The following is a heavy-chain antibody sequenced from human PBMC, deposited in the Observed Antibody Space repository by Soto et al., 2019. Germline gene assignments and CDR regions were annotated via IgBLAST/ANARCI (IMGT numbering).Heavy chain of an antibody. CDR1: GVTFSSFA. J-gene: IGHJ5*02. CDR3: ARSTGSGFRPGTHRFNWFDP. V-gene: IGHV1-69*01. CDR2: IIPIFRTP. Sequence: QVQLVQSGAEVKQPGSSVKVSCQASGVTFSSFAISWVRQAPGQGLEWMGGIIPIFRTPNYAQNFQGRVTITADESTSSVYMELSTPRSEDTAVYYCARSTGSGFRPGTHRFNWFDPWGQGTLVTVSS. D-gene: IGHD5-12*01.